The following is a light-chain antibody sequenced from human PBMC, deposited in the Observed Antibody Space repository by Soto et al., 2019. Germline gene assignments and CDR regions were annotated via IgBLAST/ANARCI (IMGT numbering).Light chain of an antibody. J-gene: IGKJ2*01. CDR2: GAS. CDR1: QSISSGH. Sequence: EIVLTQSPGTLSLSPGERATLSCRASQSISSGHLAWYQQKPGQAPRLLIYGASSRATGIPDRFSGSGSGTDFTLTISILEPEDFTDYYCQQYGTSPLTFGPATKLEIK. CDR3: QQYGTSPLT. V-gene: IGKV3-20*01.